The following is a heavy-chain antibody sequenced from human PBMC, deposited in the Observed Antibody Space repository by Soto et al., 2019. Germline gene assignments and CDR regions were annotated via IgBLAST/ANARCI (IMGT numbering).Heavy chain of an antibody. J-gene: IGHJ5*02. CDR3: IRGLEYCSTTSCQNNCFAP. Sequence: GGSLRLSCTASGFTFGDHVMSWFRQAPGKGLEWVGFIRRKAYDGTTEYAASVQGRFTISRDDSKSIAYLQMNSLKTEDTAVYYCIRGLEYCSTTSCQNNCFAPWAQETLVTVS. CDR2: IRRKAYDGTT. D-gene: IGHD2-2*01. CDR1: GFTFGDHV. V-gene: IGHV3-49*03.